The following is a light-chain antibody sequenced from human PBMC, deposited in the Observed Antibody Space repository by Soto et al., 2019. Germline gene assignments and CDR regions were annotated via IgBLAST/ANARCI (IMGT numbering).Light chain of an antibody. J-gene: IGLJ1*01. V-gene: IGLV2-11*01. Sequence: QSGLTQPRSVSGPPGQSVAISCTGTSSDISDYHYNSVSWYQQHPDKAPKVMIFDVTKRPSGVPDRFSGSKSGNTASLTISGLQAEDEADYYCCSYAGTYTYVFGTGTKVTVL. CDR3: CSYAGTYTYV. CDR1: SSDISDYHY. CDR2: DVT.